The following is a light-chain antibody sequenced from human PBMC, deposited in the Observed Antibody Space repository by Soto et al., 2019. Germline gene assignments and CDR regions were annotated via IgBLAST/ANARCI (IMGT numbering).Light chain of an antibody. V-gene: IGLV2-14*03. CDR3: SSYANSTTLL. Sequence: QSALTQPASMSGSPGQSITISCTGTSSDVGVYNSVSWYRHHPGRAPKLMIYDVSDRPSGVSNRFSGSKSGNTASLTISGLQAEDEADYYCSSYANSTTLLFGGGTKVTVL. J-gene: IGLJ2*01. CDR1: SSDVGVYNS. CDR2: DVS.